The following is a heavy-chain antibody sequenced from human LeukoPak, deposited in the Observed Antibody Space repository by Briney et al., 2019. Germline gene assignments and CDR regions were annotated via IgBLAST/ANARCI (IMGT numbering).Heavy chain of an antibody. J-gene: IGHJ4*02. CDR1: GDSVSSNTAA. V-gene: IGHV6-1*01. CDR3: ARQVGATRYYFDY. CDR2: TYYRSKWYN. D-gene: IGHD1-26*01. Sequence: SQTLSLTGAISGDSVSSNTAAWTWIRQSPSRGLEWLGRTYYRSKWYNDYAVSVKSRITVNPDTSKNQFSLQLNSVTPEDTAVYYCARQVGATRYYFDYWGQGTLVTVSS.